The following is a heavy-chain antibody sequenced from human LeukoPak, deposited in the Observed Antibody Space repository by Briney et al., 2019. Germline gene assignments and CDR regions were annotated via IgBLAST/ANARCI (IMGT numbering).Heavy chain of an antibody. Sequence: PSQTLSLTCTVSGGSISSGSYYWSWIRQPAGKGLEWIGRMYTSGSTNYNPSLKSRVTISVDTSKNQFSLKLSSVTAADTAVYYCARVSYSSGWHPFDYWGQGTLVTVSS. J-gene: IGHJ4*02. D-gene: IGHD6-19*01. CDR1: GGSISSGSYY. CDR3: ARVSYSSGWHPFDY. V-gene: IGHV4-61*02. CDR2: MYTSGST.